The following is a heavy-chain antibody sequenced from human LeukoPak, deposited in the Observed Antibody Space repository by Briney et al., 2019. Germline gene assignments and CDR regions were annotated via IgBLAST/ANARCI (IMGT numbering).Heavy chain of an antibody. D-gene: IGHD5-18*01. J-gene: IGHJ4*02. CDR1: GYTLTELS. V-gene: IGHV1-24*01. CDR3: ARTRKGDTAMITAFDY. CDR2: FDPEDGET. Sequence: ASVKVSCKVSGYTLTELSMHWVRQAPGKGLEWMGGFDPEDGETIYAQKFQGRVTMTEDTSTDTAYMELSSLRSEDTAVYYCARTRKGDTAMITAFDYWGQGTLATVSS.